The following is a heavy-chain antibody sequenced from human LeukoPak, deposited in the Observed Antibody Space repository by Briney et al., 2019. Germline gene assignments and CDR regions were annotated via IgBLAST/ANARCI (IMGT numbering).Heavy chain of an antibody. J-gene: IGHJ4*02. CDR3: ARHTHSIARYYFDY. CDR1: GGSISSYY. D-gene: IGHD6-13*01. V-gene: IGHV4-59*01. Sequence: SETLSPTCTVSGGSISSYYWSWIRQPPGKGLEWIGHIYSSESTNYNPSLKSRVTMSVDTSNNQFSLRLSSVTAADTAVYYCARHTHSIARYYFDYWGQGTLVTVSS. CDR2: IYSSEST.